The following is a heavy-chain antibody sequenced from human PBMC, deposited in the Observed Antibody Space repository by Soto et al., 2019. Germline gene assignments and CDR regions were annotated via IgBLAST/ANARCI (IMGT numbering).Heavy chain of an antibody. J-gene: IGHJ4*02. V-gene: IGHV3-30*18. CDR3: AKDIDTTARVGYFDA. CDR2: ISFDGSYR. D-gene: IGHD2-21*02. CDR1: AFTFSSYA. Sequence: PGGSLRLSCGASAFTFSSYAMHWVRQAPGKGLGWLAVISFDGSYRNHTDSVKGRFLISRDNSKNTLYLQMNSLGAEDTAVYYCAKDIDTTARVGYFDAWGQGTLVTVSS.